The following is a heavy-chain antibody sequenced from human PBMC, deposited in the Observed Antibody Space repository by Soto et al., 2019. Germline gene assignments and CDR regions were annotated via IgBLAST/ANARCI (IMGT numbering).Heavy chain of an antibody. J-gene: IGHJ4*02. CDR3: AKGDSGSSDHCDH. V-gene: IGHV4-4*07. CDR1: GASISGYY. Sequence: QVQLQESGPGLVKPSATLSLTCTVSGASISGYYWSWIRQSAGQGLEWIGRFESSGKSSHDSSLGSRVTMSLDTSKHQLSLTLRPVGAADTAVYYCAKGDSGSSDHCDHWGQGILVTVSS. D-gene: IGHD1-26*01. CDR2: FESSGKS.